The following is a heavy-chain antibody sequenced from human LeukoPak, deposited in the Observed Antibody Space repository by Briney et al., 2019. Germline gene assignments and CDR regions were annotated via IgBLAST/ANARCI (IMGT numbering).Heavy chain of an antibody. CDR1: GYSFTSYW. Sequence: GESLKISCKGSGYSFTSYWIGWVRQMPGKGLEWMGIIYPADSDTRYGPSFQGQVTISADKSISTAYLQWSSLKASDTATYYCARQSPRWWELLPDAFDIWGQGTMVTVSS. V-gene: IGHV5-51*01. CDR3: ARQSPRWWELLPDAFDI. J-gene: IGHJ3*02. CDR2: IYPADSDT. D-gene: IGHD1-26*01.